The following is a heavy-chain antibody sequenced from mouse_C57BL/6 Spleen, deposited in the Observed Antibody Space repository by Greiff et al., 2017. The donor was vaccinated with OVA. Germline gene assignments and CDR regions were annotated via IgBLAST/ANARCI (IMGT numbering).Heavy chain of an antibody. D-gene: IGHD2-4*01. Sequence: LVESGAELVKPGASVKISCKASGYAFSSYWMNWVKQRPGKGLEWIGQIYPGDGDTNYNGKFKGKATLTADKSSSTAYMQLSSLTSEDSAVYFCARSRDYDWYFDVWGTGTTVTVSS. J-gene: IGHJ1*03. CDR1: GYAFSSYW. CDR2: IYPGDGDT. V-gene: IGHV1-80*01. CDR3: ARSRDYDWYFDV.